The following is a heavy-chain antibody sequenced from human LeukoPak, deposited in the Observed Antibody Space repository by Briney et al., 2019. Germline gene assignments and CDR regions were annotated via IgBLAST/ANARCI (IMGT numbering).Heavy chain of an antibody. D-gene: IGHD1-26*01. CDR1: RFTFSDYY. V-gene: IGHV3-11*04. J-gene: IGHJ4*02. CDR2: ISGSGSTI. Sequence: GGSLRLSCAASRFTFSDYYMSWLRQAPGKGLEWVSYISGSGSTIYYADSVKGRFTISRDNAKNSLYLQMNSLRVEDTAVYYCARASSGSYSETDYWGQGTLVTVTS. CDR3: ARASSGSYSETDY.